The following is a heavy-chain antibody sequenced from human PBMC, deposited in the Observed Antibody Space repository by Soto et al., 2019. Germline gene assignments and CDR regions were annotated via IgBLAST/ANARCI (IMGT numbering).Heavy chain of an antibody. Sequence: GGSLRLSCAASGFTFSSYWMSWVRQAPGRGLEWVANIKQDGSEKYYVDSVKGRFTISRDNAKNSLYLQMNSLRAEDTAVYYCARGDYYGSGSYHFDYWGQGTLVTVSS. CDR2: IKQDGSEK. CDR1: GFTFSSYW. V-gene: IGHV3-7*01. J-gene: IGHJ4*02. D-gene: IGHD3-10*01. CDR3: ARGDYYGSGSYHFDY.